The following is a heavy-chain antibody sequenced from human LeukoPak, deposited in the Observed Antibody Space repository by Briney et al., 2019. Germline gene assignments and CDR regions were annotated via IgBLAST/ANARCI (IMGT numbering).Heavy chain of an antibody. Sequence: SETLSLTCTVSGGSISSSSYYWGWIRQPPGKGLEWIGSIYCSGSTYYNPSLKSRVTISVDTSKNQFSLKLSSVTAADTAVYYCARSYSSSSRGGTLYFDYWGQGTLVTVSS. CDR1: GGSISSSSYY. D-gene: IGHD6-6*01. J-gene: IGHJ4*02. CDR2: IYCSGST. V-gene: IGHV4-39*07. CDR3: ARSYSSSSRGGTLYFDY.